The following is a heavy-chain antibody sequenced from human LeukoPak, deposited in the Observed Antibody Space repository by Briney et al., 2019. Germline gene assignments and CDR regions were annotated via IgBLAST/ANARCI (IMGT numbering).Heavy chain of an antibody. CDR3: ARLGSNYYYYMDV. CDR1: GFTFSSYW. CDR2: IKQDGSEK. J-gene: IGHJ6*03. Sequence: PGGSLRLSCAASGFTFSSYWMSWVRQAPGKGLEWVANIKQDGSEKYYVDSVKGRFTISRDNAKKSLYLQMNSLRAEDTAVYYCARLGSNYYYYMDVWGKGTTVTVSS. D-gene: IGHD2-8*01. V-gene: IGHV3-7*01.